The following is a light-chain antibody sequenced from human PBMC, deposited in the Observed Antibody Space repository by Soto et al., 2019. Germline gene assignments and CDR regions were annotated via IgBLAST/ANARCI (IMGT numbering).Light chain of an antibody. CDR1: SSDVGAFNY. CDR3: SSYTSSSTYV. J-gene: IGLJ1*01. V-gene: IGLV2-14*01. CDR2: EVG. Sequence: QSVLTQPASVSGSPGQSITISCTGTSSDVGAFNYVSWYLQYPGKAPKLMIYEVGNRPSGVSNRFSGSKSGNTASLTISGLQAEDEADYYCSSYTSSSTYVFGTGTKVTVL.